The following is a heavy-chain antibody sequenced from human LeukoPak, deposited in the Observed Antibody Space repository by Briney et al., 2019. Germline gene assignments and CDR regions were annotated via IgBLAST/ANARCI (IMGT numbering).Heavy chain of an antibody. CDR2: IKSNTDGGTT. Sequence: SGGSLRLSCAAAGFTFSNAWMSWGRQAPGKGQELVGRIKSNTDGGTTDYAAPVKGRFTISRDDSKNTLYLQMNSLKTEDTAVYYCTTDNGDSDDNWFDPWGQGTLVTVSS. J-gene: IGHJ5*02. V-gene: IGHV3-15*01. D-gene: IGHD4-17*01. CDR3: TTDNGDSDDNWFDP. CDR1: GFTFSNAW.